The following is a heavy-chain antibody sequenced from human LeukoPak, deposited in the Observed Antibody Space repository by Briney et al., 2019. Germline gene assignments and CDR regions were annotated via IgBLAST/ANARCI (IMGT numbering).Heavy chain of an antibody. V-gene: IGHV3-30-3*01. D-gene: IGHD2-15*01. CDR3: ARVNRYCSGGSCYLDYYGMDV. Sequence: DPGGSLRLSCAASGFTFSSYAMHWVRQAPGKGLEWVAVISYDGSKKYYAGSVKGRFTISRDNSKNTRYLQMNSLRAEDTAVYYCARVNRYCSGGSCYLDYYGMDVWGQGTTVTVSS. J-gene: IGHJ6*02. CDR1: GFTFSSYA. CDR2: ISYDGSKK.